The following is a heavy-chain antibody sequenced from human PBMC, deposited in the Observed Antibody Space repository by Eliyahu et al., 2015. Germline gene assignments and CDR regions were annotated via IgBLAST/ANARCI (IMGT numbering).Heavy chain of an antibody. V-gene: IGHV1-46*01. Sequence: TRYAXEFLGRVTMTRDTSTSTVYMELSSLRSEDTAIYFCARDPGGYESSYFDYWGQGTLVTVSS. D-gene: IGHD5-12*01. CDR2: T. J-gene: IGHJ4*02. CDR3: ARDPGGYESSYFDY.